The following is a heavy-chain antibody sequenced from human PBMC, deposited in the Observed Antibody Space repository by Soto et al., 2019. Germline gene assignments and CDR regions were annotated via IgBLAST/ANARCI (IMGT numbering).Heavy chain of an antibody. D-gene: IGHD2-8*02. CDR2: ISSSSSTI. V-gene: IGHV3-48*02. Sequence: EVQLVEPGGGLVQPGGSLRLSCAASGFTFSSYSRNWVRQAPGKGLEWVSYISSSSSTIYYADSVKVRFTISRDNAKISLYLQMNSLRDEDTAVYYCSWWLSPCWSQGTLVTVSS. CDR3: SWWLSPC. CDR1: GFTFSSYS. J-gene: IGHJ4*02.